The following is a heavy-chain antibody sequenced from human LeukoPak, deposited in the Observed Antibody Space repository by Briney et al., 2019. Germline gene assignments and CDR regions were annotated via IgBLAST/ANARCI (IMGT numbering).Heavy chain of an antibody. CDR2: IYHSGST. Sequence: PSETLSLTCTVSGGSISSYSWSWIWQPPGKGLEWIGYIYHSGSTYYNPSLKSRVTISVDRSKNQFSLKLSSVTAADTAVYYCARGYGLLDYWGQGTLVTVSS. J-gene: IGHJ4*02. CDR1: GGSISSYS. V-gene: IGHV4-30-2*01. D-gene: IGHD5-12*01. CDR3: ARGYGLLDY.